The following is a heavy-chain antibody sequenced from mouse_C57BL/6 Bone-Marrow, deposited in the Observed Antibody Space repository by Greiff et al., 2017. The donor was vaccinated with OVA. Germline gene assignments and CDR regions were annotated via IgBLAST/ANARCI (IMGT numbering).Heavy chain of an antibody. CDR2: ISDGGSYT. V-gene: IGHV5-4*03. CDR1: GFTFSSYA. J-gene: IGHJ4*01. Sequence: DVKLVESGGGLVKPGGSLKLSCAASGFTFSSYAMSWVRQTPEKRLEWVATISDGGSYTYYPDNVKGRFTISRANAKNHLYLQMSHLKSEDTAMDYCARGDYEAICYAMDYWGQGTSVTVSS. D-gene: IGHD2-13*01. CDR3: ARGDYEAICYAMDY.